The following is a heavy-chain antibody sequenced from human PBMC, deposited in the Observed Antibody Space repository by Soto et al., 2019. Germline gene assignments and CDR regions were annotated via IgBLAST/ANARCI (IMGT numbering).Heavy chain of an antibody. CDR3: ARGDYGGNSGWFDY. V-gene: IGHV1-69*13. CDR1: GGTFSSYA. J-gene: IGHJ4*02. Sequence: ASVKVSCKASGGTFSSYAISWVRQAPGQGLEWMGGIIPIFGTANYAQKFQGRVTITADESTSTAYMELSSLRSEDTAVYYCARGDYGGNSGWFDYWGQGTLVTVSS. CDR2: IIPIFGTA. D-gene: IGHD4-17*01.